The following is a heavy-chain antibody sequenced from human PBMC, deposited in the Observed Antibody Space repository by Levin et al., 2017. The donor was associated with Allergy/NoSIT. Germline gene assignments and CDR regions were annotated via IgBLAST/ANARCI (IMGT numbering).Heavy chain of an antibody. D-gene: IGHD2-2*01. J-gene: IGHJ6*02. Sequence: ASETLSLICTVSGGSISSPYYYWSWIRQPPGKGLEWIGNIFYSGSTYYNPSLKSRGTISIDTSKNQFSLKLRSVSAADTALYYCARHRRPVVPTDYYGMDVWGQGTTVIVSS. V-gene: IGHV4-39*01. CDR1: GGSISSPYYY. CDR3: ARHRRPVVPTDYYGMDV. CDR2: IFYSGST.